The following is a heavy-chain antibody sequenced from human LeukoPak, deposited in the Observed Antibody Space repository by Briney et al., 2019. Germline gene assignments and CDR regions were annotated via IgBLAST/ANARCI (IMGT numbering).Heavy chain of an antibody. CDR1: GGSISGNY. V-gene: IGHV4-59*01. CDR3: ARDRAGANWFDP. Sequence: PSETLSLTCSVSGGSISGNYWSWIRQPAGKGLEWIGYISYSGTNYNPSLKSRVTISVDTSKKQFSLKLTSVTAADTAVYYCARDRAGANWFDPWGRGTLVTVSS. CDR2: ISYSGT. J-gene: IGHJ5*02. D-gene: IGHD6-19*01.